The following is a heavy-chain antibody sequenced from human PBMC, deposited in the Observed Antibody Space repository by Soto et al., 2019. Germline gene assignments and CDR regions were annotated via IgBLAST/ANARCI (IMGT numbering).Heavy chain of an antibody. V-gene: IGHV4-31*03. CDR2: IYYSGST. Sequence: SETLSLTCTVSGGSISSGGYYWSWIRQHPGKGLEWIGYIYYSGSTYYNPSLKSRVTISVDTSKNQFSLKLSSVTAADTAVYYCARASAGYSSSWDYFDYWGQGTLVTVSS. J-gene: IGHJ4*02. CDR1: GGSISSGGYY. CDR3: ARASAGYSSSWDYFDY. D-gene: IGHD6-13*01.